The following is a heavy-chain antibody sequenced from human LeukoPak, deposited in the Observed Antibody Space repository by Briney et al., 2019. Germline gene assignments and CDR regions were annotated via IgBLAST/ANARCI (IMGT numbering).Heavy chain of an antibody. V-gene: IGHV3-30-3*01. CDR1: GFTFSSYA. Sequence: PGGSLRLSCAASGFTFSSYAMHWVRQAPGKGLEWVAVISYDGSNKYYADSVKGRFTISRDNSKNTLYLQMNSLRAEDTAVYYCARDPYGGNSGVFDYWGQGTLVTVSS. J-gene: IGHJ4*02. CDR3: ARDPYGGNSGVFDY. CDR2: ISYDGSNK. D-gene: IGHD4-23*01.